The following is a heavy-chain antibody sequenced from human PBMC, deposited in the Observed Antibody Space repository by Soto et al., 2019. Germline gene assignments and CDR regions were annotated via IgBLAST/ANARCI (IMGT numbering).Heavy chain of an antibody. D-gene: IGHD3-16*01. Sequence: PSETLSLTCTVSGDSMATGGHYHNWIRQVPGKGLEWIGYVYYSGATHYTPSLRARATISRDTSKNQFSLRLISVTAADTALYYCARDKDLQPTVWGFWGQGIQVTVSS. CDR1: GDSMATGGHY. CDR3: ARDKDLQPTVWGF. J-gene: IGHJ4*02. CDR2: VYYSGAT. V-gene: IGHV4-31*03.